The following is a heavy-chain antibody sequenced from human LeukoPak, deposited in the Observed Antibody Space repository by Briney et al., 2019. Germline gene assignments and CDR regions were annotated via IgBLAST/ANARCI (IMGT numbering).Heavy chain of an antibody. J-gene: IGHJ5*02. D-gene: IGHD2-2*01. CDR2: IYWNDDK. CDR3: AHSYVVVPAAIPNWFDP. V-gene: IGHV2-5*01. CDR1: GFSLSTSGVG. Sequence: SGPTLVKPTQTLTLTCTFSGFSLSTSGVGVGWIRQPPGKALEWLALIYWNDDKRYSPSLKSRLTITKDTSKNQVVLTMTNMDPVDTATYYCAHSYVVVPAAIPNWFDPWGQGTLVTVSS.